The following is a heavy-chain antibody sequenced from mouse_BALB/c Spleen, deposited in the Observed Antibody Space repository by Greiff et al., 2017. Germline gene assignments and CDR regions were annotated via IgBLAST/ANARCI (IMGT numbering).Heavy chain of an antibody. Sequence: QVQLQQSGAELAKPGASVKMSCKASGYTFTSYWMHWVKQRPGQGLEWIGYINPSTGYTEYNQKFKDKATLTADKSSSTAYMQLSSLTSEDSAVYYCVPYGNYDWLAYWGQGTLVTVSA. D-gene: IGHD2-10*02. V-gene: IGHV1-7*01. CDR3: VPYGNYDWLAY. J-gene: IGHJ3*01. CDR2: INPSTGYT. CDR1: GYTFTSYW.